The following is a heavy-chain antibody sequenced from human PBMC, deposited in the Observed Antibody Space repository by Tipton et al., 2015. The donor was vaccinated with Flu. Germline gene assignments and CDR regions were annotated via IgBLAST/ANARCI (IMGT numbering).Heavy chain of an antibody. D-gene: IGHD6-13*01. V-gene: IGHV3-15*01. Sequence: AASGFIFSDAWMNWVRLAPGKGLEWVGRIKSKTSGGTIDYAAPVKGRFTISRDDSEHTLYLQMNSLESEDTAVYYCMWQQDFYNGMDVWGQGTTVTVSS. CDR2: IKSKTSGGTI. J-gene: IGHJ6*02. CDR1: GFIFSDAW. CDR3: MWQQDFYNGMDV.